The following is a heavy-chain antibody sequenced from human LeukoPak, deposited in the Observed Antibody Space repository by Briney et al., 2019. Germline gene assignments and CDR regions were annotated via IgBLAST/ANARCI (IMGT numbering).Heavy chain of an antibody. CDR3: ARVPYCSSTSCYLRAFDI. CDR1: GGSFSGYY. J-gene: IGHJ3*02. Sequence: SETLSLTCAVYGGSFSGYYWSWIRQPPGKGLEWIGEINHSGSTNYNPSLESRGTISVDTSKNQFSLKLSSVTAADTAVYYCARVPYCSSTSCYLRAFDIWGQGTMVTVSS. D-gene: IGHD2-2*01. CDR2: INHSGST. V-gene: IGHV4-34*01.